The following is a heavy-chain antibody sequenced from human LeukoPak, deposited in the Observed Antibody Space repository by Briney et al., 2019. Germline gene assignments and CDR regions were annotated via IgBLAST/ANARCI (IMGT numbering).Heavy chain of an antibody. J-gene: IGHJ4*02. V-gene: IGHV3-23*01. D-gene: IGHD3-22*01. CDR2: ILGSGGGDTT. CDR3: AKDGMYYYDSSL. CDR1: GFTFASYA. Sequence: PGGSLRLSCAASGFTFASYAMSWVRLAPGKGLEWVSSILGSGGGDTTYYADSVQGRFTISRDNSKNTLFLQMYSLRAEDTAVYYCAKDGMYYYDSSLWGQGTLVTVSS.